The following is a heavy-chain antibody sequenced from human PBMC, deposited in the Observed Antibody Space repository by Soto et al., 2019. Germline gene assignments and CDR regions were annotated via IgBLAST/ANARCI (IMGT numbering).Heavy chain of an antibody. D-gene: IGHD1-26*01. V-gene: IGHV3-30-3*01. Sequence: QVPLVESGGGVVQPGRSLRLSCAASGFTFSTYAMHWVRQAPGKGLEWVAVISYDGNNQYYADSVKGRFTISRDNSKNTLYLQMNSLRPEDTAVFYCARDRSMGATDYWGQGTLVTVSS. CDR3: ARDRSMGATDY. CDR2: ISYDGNNQ. J-gene: IGHJ4*02. CDR1: GFTFSTYA.